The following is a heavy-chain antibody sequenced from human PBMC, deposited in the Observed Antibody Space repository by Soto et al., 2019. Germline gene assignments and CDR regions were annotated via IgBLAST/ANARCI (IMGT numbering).Heavy chain of an antibody. V-gene: IGHV3-23*01. Sequence: PGGSLRLSCAASGFTFSSYAMSWVRQAPGKGLEWVPAISGSGGSTYYADSVKGRFTISRDNSKNTLYLQMNSLRAEDTAVYYCAKGVTFGGVIVINYFDYWGQGTLVTVSS. CDR3: AKGVTFGGVIVINYFDY. J-gene: IGHJ4*02. CDR2: ISGSGGST. CDR1: GFTFSSYA. D-gene: IGHD3-16*02.